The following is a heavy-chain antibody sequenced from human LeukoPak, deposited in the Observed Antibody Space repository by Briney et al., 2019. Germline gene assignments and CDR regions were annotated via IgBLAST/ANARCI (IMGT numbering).Heavy chain of an antibody. Sequence: GGSLRLSCAASGFTFSSYWMNWVRQAPGKGLEWVANIKRDGTEKSYVDSVKGRFTISRDNAKNSLFLQINSLRAEDTAVYYCATETFTGSTMINWGQGTLITVSS. J-gene: IGHJ4*02. V-gene: IGHV3-7*01. CDR1: GFTFSSYW. CDR3: ATETFTGSTMIN. CDR2: IKRDGTEK. D-gene: IGHD3-16*01.